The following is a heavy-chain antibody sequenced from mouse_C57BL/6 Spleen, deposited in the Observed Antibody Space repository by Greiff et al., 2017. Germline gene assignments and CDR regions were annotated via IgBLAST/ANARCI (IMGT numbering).Heavy chain of an antibody. CDR2: ISDGGSYT. CDR3: ARDRFAY. J-gene: IGHJ3*01. Sequence: EVKLVESGGGLVKPGGSLKLSCAASGFTFSSYAMSWVRQTPEKRLEWVATISDGGSYTYYPDNVKGRVTISRDNAKNNLYLQMSHLKSEDTAMYYCARDRFAYWGKGTLVTVSA. V-gene: IGHV5-4*01. CDR1: GFTFSSYA.